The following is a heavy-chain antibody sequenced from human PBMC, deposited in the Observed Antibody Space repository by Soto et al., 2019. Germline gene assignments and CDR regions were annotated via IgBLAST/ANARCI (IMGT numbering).Heavy chain of an antibody. CDR3: XXXXXXXXXNWFDP. CDR2: ISSSSSYI. J-gene: IGHJ5*02. CDR1: GFTFSSYS. V-gene: IGHV3-21*01. Sequence: EVQLVESGGGLVKPGGSLRLSCAASGFTFSSYSMNWVRQAPGKGLXWVSSISSSSSYIYYADSVKGRFTISRDNAKXXXXXXXXXXXXXXXXXXXXXXXXXXXXXNWFDPWGQGTLVTVSS.